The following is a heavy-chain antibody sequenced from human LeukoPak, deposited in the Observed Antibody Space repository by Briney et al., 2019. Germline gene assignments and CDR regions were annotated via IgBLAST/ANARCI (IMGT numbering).Heavy chain of an antibody. CDR1: GFTFSSYW. D-gene: IGHD3-22*01. J-gene: IGHJ4*02. CDR2: INSDGSST. V-gene: IGHV3-74*01. CDR3: ARAVDSSGYYSFDY. Sequence: PGGSLRLSCAASGFTFSSYWMHWVRQAPGKGLVWVSRINSDGSSTNYADSVKGRFTISRDNAKNTLYLQMNGLRAEDTAVYYCARAVDSSGYYSFDYWGQGTLVTVSS.